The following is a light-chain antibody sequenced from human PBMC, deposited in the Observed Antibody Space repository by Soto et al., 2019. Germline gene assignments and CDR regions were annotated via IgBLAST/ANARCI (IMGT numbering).Light chain of an antibody. Sequence: DIQMTQSPASLSASVGDTVTITCRGSQSINTFLSWYRHKPGKAPALLIYDAATLQIGVPSRFSGSGYGTEFTLTISSLQSEDFATYYCQQSYYIPWTFGPGTKVEVK. J-gene: IGKJ1*01. CDR2: DAA. CDR3: QQSYYIPWT. V-gene: IGKV1-39*01. CDR1: QSINTF.